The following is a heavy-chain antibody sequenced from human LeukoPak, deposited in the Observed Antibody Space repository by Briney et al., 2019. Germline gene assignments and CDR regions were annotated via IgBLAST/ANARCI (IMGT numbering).Heavy chain of an antibody. J-gene: IGHJ4*02. CDR2: ISYDGSYK. CDR3: AKDRYSGLNTIDY. Sequence: PGRSLRLSCAASEFTFSTYGMHWVRQAPGKGLEWVAVISYDGSYKFYADSVKGRFTISRDNSKSTLYLQMNILRAEDTAVYYCAKDRYSGLNTIDYWGQGTLVTVSS. D-gene: IGHD6-13*01. CDR1: EFTFSTYG. V-gene: IGHV3-30*18.